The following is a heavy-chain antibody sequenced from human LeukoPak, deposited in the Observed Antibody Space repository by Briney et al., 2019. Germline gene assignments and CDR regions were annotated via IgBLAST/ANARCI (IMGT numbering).Heavy chain of an antibody. J-gene: IGHJ4*02. CDR1: GFTVSSNH. D-gene: IGHD6-13*01. Sequence: TGGSLRPSCAASGFTVSSNHTTCARQAPGKGLEWVLVLQSGGNTYYADSVKGRFTISRDNSKNTLYLQMNSLRAEDTAVYYCARNTGYSDYWGEGTMVTVSS. CDR3: ARNTGYSDY. CDR2: LQSGGNT. V-gene: IGHV3-53*01.